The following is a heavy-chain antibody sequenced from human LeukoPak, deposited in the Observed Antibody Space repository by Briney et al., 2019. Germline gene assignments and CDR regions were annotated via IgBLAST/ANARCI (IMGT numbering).Heavy chain of an antibody. V-gene: IGHV3-21*01. J-gene: IGHJ6*03. D-gene: IGHD3-22*01. Sequence: PGGSLRLSCAASGFTFSSYSMNWVRQAPGKGLEWVSSIGGSSRSIYYADSVKGRFTISRDNAKNSLYLQMNSLSAEDTAVYYCASKFYDTSGYQDYYFYMDVWGKGTTVTVSS. CDR1: GFTFSSYS. CDR2: IGGSSRSI. CDR3: ASKFYDTSGYQDYYFYMDV.